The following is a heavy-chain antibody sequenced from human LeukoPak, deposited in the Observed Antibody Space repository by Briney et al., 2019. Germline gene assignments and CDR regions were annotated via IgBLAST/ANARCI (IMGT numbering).Heavy chain of an antibody. CDR1: GFTVSSNY. J-gene: IGHJ4*02. D-gene: IGHD5-18*01. V-gene: IGHV3-66*01. Sequence: GGSLRLSCAASGFTVSSNYMTWVRQAPGKGLEWVSAIYSGGSTYYADSVKGRFIISRDNSKNTLYLQMNSLRAEDTGVYYCARDNTAMVGLDYWGQGTLVTVSS. CDR3: ARDNTAMVGLDY. CDR2: IYSGGST.